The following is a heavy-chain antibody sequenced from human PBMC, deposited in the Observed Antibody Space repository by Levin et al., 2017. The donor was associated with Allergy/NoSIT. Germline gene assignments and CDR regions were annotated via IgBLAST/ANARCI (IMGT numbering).Heavy chain of an antibody. CDR2: AHYSGST. CDR3: ARDRTTVSGDTTYYYGMAG. J-gene: IGHJ6*02. Sequence: SETLSLTCTVSGASISSYYWSWIRQPPGKGLEWIGCAHYSGSTKYNSSLKSRVAISVDTSKNQFSLKLSSVTAADTAVYYCARDRTTVSGDTTYYYGMAGWGQGTTVTVSS. CDR1: GASISSYY. D-gene: IGHD4-17*01. V-gene: IGHV4-59*01.